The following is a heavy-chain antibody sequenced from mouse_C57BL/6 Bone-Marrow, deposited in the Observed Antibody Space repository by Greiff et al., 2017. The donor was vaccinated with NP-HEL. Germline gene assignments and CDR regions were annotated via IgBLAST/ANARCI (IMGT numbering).Heavy chain of an antibody. V-gene: IGHV8-12*01. D-gene: IGHD2-4*01. CDR1: GFSLSTSGMG. Sequence: QVTLKECGPGILQSSQTLSLTCSFSGFSLSTSGMGVSWIRQSSGKGLEWLAHIYWDDDKRYNPSLKSRLTISKDTSRNQVFLKITSVDTADTATYYCARRDDYDVYYFDYWGQGTTLTVSS. J-gene: IGHJ2*01. CDR2: IYWDDDK. CDR3: ARRDDYDVYYFDY.